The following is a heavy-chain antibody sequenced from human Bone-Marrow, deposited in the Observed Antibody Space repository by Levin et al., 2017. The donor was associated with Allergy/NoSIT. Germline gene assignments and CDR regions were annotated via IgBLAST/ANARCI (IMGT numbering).Heavy chain of an antibody. CDR3: ARDSSRGFRFDY. V-gene: IGHV3-53*01. D-gene: IGHD3-22*01. CDR1: GFIVSNNY. CDR2: IDSGGTT. Sequence: GGSLRLSCAASGFIVSNNYMSWVRQAPGKGLEWVSGIDSGGTTYYADSVKGRFTISRDNSKNTLYLQMNSLGAEDTAVYYCARDSSRGFRFDYWGQRTLVTVSS. J-gene: IGHJ4*02.